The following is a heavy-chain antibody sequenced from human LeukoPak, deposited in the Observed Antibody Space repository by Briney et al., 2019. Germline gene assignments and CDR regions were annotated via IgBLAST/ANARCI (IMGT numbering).Heavy chain of an antibody. CDR2: MNPNSGNT. Sequence: GASVKVSCKASGYTFTSYDIKWVRQATGQGLVWMGWMNPNSGNTGYAQKFQGRVTMTRNTSISTAYMELSSLRSEDTAVYYCARTGGSGSEIYDAFDYWGQGTLVTVSS. V-gene: IGHV1-8*01. D-gene: IGHD3-10*01. CDR3: ARTGGSGSEIYDAFDY. CDR1: GYTFTSYD. J-gene: IGHJ4*02.